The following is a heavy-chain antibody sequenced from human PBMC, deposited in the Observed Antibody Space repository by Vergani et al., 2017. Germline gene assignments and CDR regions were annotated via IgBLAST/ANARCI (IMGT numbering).Heavy chain of an antibody. CDR2: MYHSGST. CDR3: GRVADFYGLGSRLLDL. V-gene: IGHV4-59*01. J-gene: IGHJ5*02. Sequence: QVRLQESGPGLVKPSETLSLTCSVSGGSMSGYYWSWIRQPPGKGLEWIGYMYHSGSTNYNPSLATRVTISGDTSKNQFSLKLNSVTAADTAVYYCGRVADFYGLGSRLLDLWGQGILVTVSS. CDR1: GGSMSGYY. D-gene: IGHD3-10*01.